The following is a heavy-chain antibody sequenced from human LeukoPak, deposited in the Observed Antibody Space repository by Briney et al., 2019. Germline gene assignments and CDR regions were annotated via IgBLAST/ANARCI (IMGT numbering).Heavy chain of an antibody. V-gene: IGHV4-39*01. J-gene: IGHJ4*02. CDR2: IYYSGNT. CDR3: ARQTGSGLFILP. Sequence: PSETLSLTCTVSGVSISSSNSYWGWIRQPPGKGLEWIGSIYYSGNTYYNASLKSQVSISIYTSKNRFSLKLTSVTAADTAVYYCARQTGSGLFILPGGQGTLVTVSS. CDR1: GVSISSSNSY. D-gene: IGHD3/OR15-3a*01.